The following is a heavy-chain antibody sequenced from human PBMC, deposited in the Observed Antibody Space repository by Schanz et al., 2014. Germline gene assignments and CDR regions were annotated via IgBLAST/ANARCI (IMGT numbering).Heavy chain of an antibody. CDR2: ISGSGGNT. J-gene: IGHJ4*02. Sequence: EVQLVESGGGLVQPGGSLRLSCVASGFTFSNYCMTWVRQAPGKGLEWVSIISGSGGNTYYADAVRGRFTISRDNSKTTVYLQMNSLRAEDTAVYYCAKVRYSSGWRGDYFDEWGQGTLVTVAS. V-gene: IGHV3-23*04. CDR3: AKVRYSSGWRGDYFDE. D-gene: IGHD6-25*01. CDR1: GFTFSNYC.